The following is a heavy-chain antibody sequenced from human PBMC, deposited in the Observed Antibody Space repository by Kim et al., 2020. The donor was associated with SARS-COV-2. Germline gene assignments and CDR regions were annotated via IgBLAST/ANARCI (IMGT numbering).Heavy chain of an antibody. D-gene: IGHD3-16*01. CDR3: ARAGDVEY. V-gene: IGHV7-4-1*02. Sequence: NTGEPIYAQGFTGRFVFSLDTSVSTAYLQISSLKAEDTAVYYCARAGDVEYWGQGTLVTVSS. CDR2: NTGEP. J-gene: IGHJ4*02.